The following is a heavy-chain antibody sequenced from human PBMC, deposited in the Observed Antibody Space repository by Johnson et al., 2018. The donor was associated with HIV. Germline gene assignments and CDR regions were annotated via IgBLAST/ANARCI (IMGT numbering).Heavy chain of an antibody. D-gene: IGHD6-13*01. CDR3: TTDADSSSWNDAFDI. Sequence: EVQLVESGGGLVKPGGSLRLSCAASIFTFKNAWMSWVRQAPGKGLEWVGRIKSKIDGGTTDYAAPVKGRFTISRDDSKNTLYLQMNSLKTEDTAVYYCTTDADSSSWNDAFDIWGQGTMVTVSS. J-gene: IGHJ3*02. CDR1: IFTFKNAW. V-gene: IGHV3-15*01. CDR2: IKSKIDGGTT.